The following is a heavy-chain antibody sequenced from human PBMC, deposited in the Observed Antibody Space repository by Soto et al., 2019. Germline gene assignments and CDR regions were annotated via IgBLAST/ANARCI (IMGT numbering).Heavy chain of an antibody. V-gene: IGHV4-59*01. CDR3: AREGRTVVVPAVWFDP. CDR1: GGSISSYY. D-gene: IGHD2-2*01. CDR2: IYYSGST. Sequence: QVQLQESGPGLVKPSETLSLTCTVSGGSISSYYWSWIRQPPGKGLEWIGYIYYSGSTNYNPSLKSRVTISVDTSKNQFSLKLSSVTAADTAVYYCAREGRTVVVPAVWFDPWGQGTLVTVSS. J-gene: IGHJ5*02.